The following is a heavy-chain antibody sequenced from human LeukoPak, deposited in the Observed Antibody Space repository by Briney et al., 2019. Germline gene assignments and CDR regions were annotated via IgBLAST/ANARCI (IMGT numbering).Heavy chain of an antibody. D-gene: IGHD6-19*01. CDR1: GFTFSSYW. CDR3: ASLAIAVASYYYYGMDV. CDR2: IRKDGSEK. V-gene: IGHV3-7*02. Sequence: GGSLRLSCAASGFTFSSYWMSWVRQAPGKGLEWVANIRKDGSEKYYVDSVKGRFTISRDNAKNSLYLQMNSLRAEDTAVYYCASLAIAVASYYYYGMDVWGQGTTVTVSS. J-gene: IGHJ6*02.